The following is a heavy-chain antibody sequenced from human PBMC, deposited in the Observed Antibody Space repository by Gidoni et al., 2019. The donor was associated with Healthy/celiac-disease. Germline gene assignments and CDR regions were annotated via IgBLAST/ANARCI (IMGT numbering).Heavy chain of an antibody. V-gene: IGHV4-39*07. Sequence: QLQLQESGPGLVKPSETLSLTCTVSGGSLSSSSYYWGWIRQPPGKGLEWIGSIYYSGSTYYNPSLKSRVTISVDTSKNQFSLKLSSVTAADTAVYYCARGFGSSGWYWDAFDIWGQGTMVTVSS. D-gene: IGHD6-19*01. CDR2: IYYSGST. J-gene: IGHJ3*02. CDR3: ARGFGSSGWYWDAFDI. CDR1: GGSLSSSSYY.